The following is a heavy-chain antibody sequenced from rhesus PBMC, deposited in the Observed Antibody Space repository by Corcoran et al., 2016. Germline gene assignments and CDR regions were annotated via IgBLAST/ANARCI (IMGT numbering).Heavy chain of an antibody. V-gene: IGHV4-93*01. Sequence: QVQLQESGPAVVKPSETLSLTCAVSGDSISSSNWVSWIRQSPGKGLEWIGGIYGSGGRPENNPTLKRRVTISKDPSKNQFSLKRSSVTAADTAGYYCASRITIFGLVISAFDVWGQGLRVTVSS. CDR2: IYGSGGRP. J-gene: IGHJ3*01. CDR3: ASRITIFGLVISAFDV. CDR1: GDSISSSNW. D-gene: IGHD3-3*01.